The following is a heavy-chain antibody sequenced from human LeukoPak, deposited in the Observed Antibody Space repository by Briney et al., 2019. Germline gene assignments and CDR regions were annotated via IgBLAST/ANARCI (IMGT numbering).Heavy chain of an antibody. J-gene: IGHJ4*02. Sequence: SETLSLTCTVSDGSISSYYWSWIRQRAGKGLEWIGRMYTSGSTNYNPSLKSRVTMSVDTSKNQFSLKLSSVTAADTAVYYCARDRAYSDYKGTTYYFDYWGQGTLVTVSS. CDR1: DGSISSYY. D-gene: IGHD3-10*01. CDR2: MYTSGST. CDR3: ARDRAYSDYKGTTYYFDY. V-gene: IGHV4-4*07.